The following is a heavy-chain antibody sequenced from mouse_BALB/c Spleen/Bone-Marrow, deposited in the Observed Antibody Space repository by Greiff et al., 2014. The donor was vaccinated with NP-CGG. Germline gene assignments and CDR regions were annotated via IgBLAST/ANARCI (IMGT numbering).Heavy chain of an antibody. CDR1: GFTFSSYA. D-gene: IGHD2-3*01. V-gene: IGHV5-6-5*01. CDR3: AREVDGWYYFDY. Sequence: EVQLQQSGGGLVKPGGSLKLSCAASGFTFSSYAMSWVRQTPEKRLEWVASISSGGSTYYPDSVKGRFTISRDNARNILYLQMSSLRSKDTAMYYCAREVDGWYYFDYWGQGTTLTVSS. CDR2: ISSGGST. J-gene: IGHJ2*01.